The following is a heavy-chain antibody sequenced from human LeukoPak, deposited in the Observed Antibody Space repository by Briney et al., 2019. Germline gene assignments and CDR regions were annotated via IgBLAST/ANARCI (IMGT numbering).Heavy chain of an antibody. J-gene: IGHJ4*02. V-gene: IGHV3-30*02. CDR3: AKSCSSTSCYQFGYYFDY. CDR2: IRYDGSNK. Sequence: GGSLRLSCAASGFTFSSYGMHWVRQAPGKGLEWVAFIRYDGSNKYYADSVKGRFTISRDNSKNTLYLQMNSLRAEDTAVYYCAKSCSSTSCYQFGYYFDYWGQGTLVTVSS. D-gene: IGHD2-2*01. CDR1: GFTFSSYG.